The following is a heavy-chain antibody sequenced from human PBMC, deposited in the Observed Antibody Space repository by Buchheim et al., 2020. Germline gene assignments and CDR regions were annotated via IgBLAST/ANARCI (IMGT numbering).Heavy chain of an antibody. V-gene: IGHV3-23*01. J-gene: IGHJ5*02. CDR1: GFTFSNHA. CDR3: AKGVRSSSLNWFDP. Sequence: EAQLLESGGGLVQPGGSLRLSCAASGFTFSNHAMSWVRQAPGKGLEWVSVISSSGGSTDYADSVQGRFTISRDNSTNTLYLQMNSLRTEDTAVYYCAKGVRSSSLNWFDPWGQGTL. D-gene: IGHD6-13*01. CDR2: ISSSGGST.